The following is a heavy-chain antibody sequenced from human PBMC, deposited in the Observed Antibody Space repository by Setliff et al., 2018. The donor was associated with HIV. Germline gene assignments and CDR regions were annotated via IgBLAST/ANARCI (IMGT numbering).Heavy chain of an antibody. V-gene: IGHV1-3*01. J-gene: IGHJ6*02. Sequence: GASVKVSCKASGYTFTNYAMHWVRQAPGQRLEWMGWINAGNGDTKYSQKFQGRVTFTWDTSASTAYMELSSLRSEDTALYYCARDSGDDYSDYYYYGVDVWGQGTTVTVSS. CDR3: ARDSGDDYSDYYYYGVDV. CDR1: GYTFTNYA. D-gene: IGHD4-4*01. CDR2: INAGNGDT.